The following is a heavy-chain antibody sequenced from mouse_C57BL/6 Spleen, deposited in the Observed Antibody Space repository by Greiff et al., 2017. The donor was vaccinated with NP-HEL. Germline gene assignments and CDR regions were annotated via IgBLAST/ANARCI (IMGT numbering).Heavy chain of an antibody. CDR3: ARQACNGAWFAY. CDR2: ISHGGGST. CDR1: GFTFSDYY. Sequence: EVQLVESGGGLVQPGGSLKLSCAASGFTFSDYYMYWVRQTPEKRLEWVAYISHGGGSTYYPDTVKGRFTISRYNAKNTLCLQISRLKSEETAMYYSARQACNGAWFAYWGQGTRVTVSA. J-gene: IGHJ3*01. V-gene: IGHV5-12*01.